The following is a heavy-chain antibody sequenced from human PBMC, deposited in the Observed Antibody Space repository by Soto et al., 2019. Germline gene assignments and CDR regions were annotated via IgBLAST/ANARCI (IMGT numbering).Heavy chain of an antibody. J-gene: IGHJ5*02. CDR2: IYYSGST. CDR3: ARGETYYGTTTWFDP. CDR1: GGSISSGGHY. D-gene: IGHD1-1*01. V-gene: IGHV4-31*03. Sequence: PSETLSLTCTVSGGSISSGGHYWNWIRQHPGKGLEWIGYIYYSGSTFYNPSLKSRVTMSVDTSQNQFSLKLSAVTAADTAVYYCARGETYYGTTTWFDPWGQGTLVTVSS.